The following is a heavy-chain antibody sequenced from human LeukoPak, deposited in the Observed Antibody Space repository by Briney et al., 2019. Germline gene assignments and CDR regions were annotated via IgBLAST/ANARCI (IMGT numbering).Heavy chain of an antibody. Sequence: PGGSLRLSCAATGFIFSNYAMHWVRQAPGKGLEWVAVISYDGSNKYYADSVKGRFTISRDNSKNTLYLQMNSLTAEDTAVYYCARDWSSKYPYYYGMDVWGQGTTVTVSS. V-gene: IGHV3-30-3*01. CDR2: ISYDGSNK. CDR1: GFIFSNYA. J-gene: IGHJ6*02. D-gene: IGHD4-11*01. CDR3: ARDWSSKYPYYYGMDV.